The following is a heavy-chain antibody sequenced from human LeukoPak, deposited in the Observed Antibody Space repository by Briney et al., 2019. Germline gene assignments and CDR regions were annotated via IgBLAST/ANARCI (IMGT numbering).Heavy chain of an antibody. CDR3: ARDRYYDSSGYYDY. CDR2: IWYDGSNK. Sequence: PGGSLRLSCAASGFTFSSYGMHWVRQAPGKGLEWVAVIWYDGSNKYYADSVKGRFTISRDNSKNTLYLQMNSLGAEDTAVYYCARDRYYDSSGYYDYWGQGTLVTVSS. CDR1: GFTFSSYG. V-gene: IGHV3-33*01. J-gene: IGHJ4*02. D-gene: IGHD3-22*01.